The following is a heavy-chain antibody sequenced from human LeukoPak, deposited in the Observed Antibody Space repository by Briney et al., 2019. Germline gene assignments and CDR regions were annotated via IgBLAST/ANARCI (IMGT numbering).Heavy chain of an antibody. CDR1: GFTFSSYA. CDR3: ARENMGGDGYRDAFDI. Sequence: GGSLRLSFAASGFTFSSYAMSWVRQAPGKGLEWVSGISGSGSGGSTYYADSVKGRFTISRDNSKNTLYLQMNSLRAEDTAVYYCARENMGGDGYRDAFDIWGQGTMVTVSS. V-gene: IGHV3-23*01. CDR2: ISGSGSGGST. D-gene: IGHD5-24*01. J-gene: IGHJ3*02.